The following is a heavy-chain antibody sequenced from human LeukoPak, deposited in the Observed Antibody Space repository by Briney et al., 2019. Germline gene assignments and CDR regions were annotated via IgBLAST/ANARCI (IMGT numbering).Heavy chain of an antibody. CDR1: GFPFSSYW. D-gene: IGHD2-21*01. CDR2: ITSDGTTT. J-gene: IGHJ4*02. V-gene: IGHV3-74*03. CDR3: ARIDWVTDF. Sequence: GGSLRLSCAASGFPFSSYWMLWGRQAPGKGLVWVSRITSDGTTTTADSVKGRFTISRDNAKNTLYLQLNSLRAEDTAVYYCARIDWVTDFWGQGTLVTVSS.